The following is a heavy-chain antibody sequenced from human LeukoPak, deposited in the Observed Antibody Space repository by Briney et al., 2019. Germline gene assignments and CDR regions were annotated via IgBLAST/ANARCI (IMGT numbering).Heavy chain of an antibody. CDR2: INHSGST. CDR1: GGSFSGYY. J-gene: IGHJ4*02. D-gene: IGHD2-2*01. V-gene: IGHV4-34*01. Sequence: SETLSLTCAVYGGSFSGYYWSWIRQPPGKGLGWIGEINHSGSTNYNPSLKSRVTISVDTSKNQFSLKLSSVTAADTAVYYCVRGHRYCSSTSCLLGRDYWGQGTLVTVSS. CDR3: VRGHRYCSSTSCLLGRDY.